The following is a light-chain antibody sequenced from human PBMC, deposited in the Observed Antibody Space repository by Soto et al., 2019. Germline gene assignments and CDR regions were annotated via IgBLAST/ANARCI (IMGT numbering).Light chain of an antibody. CDR3: LQDYTYPLT. J-gene: IGKJ2*01. V-gene: IGKV1-6*01. CDR1: QDLRND. CDR2: GVS. Sequence: AIQMTQSPSSLSASVGDRVTITCRASQDLRNDLAWYQQKPGKAPKLLIYGVSILHSGVPSRFSGSGSGTDFTLTISSLQPEDFATYYCLQDYTYPLTFGQGTMVEI.